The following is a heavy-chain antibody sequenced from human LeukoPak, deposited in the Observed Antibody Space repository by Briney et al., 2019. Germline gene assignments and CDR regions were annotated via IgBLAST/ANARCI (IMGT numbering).Heavy chain of an antibody. CDR1: GSTFSSYW. J-gene: IGHJ4*02. CDR2: IKQDGSEK. D-gene: IGHD2-15*01. Sequence: TGGSLRLSCAASGSTFSSYWMSWVRQAPGKGLEWVANIKQDGSEKYYVDSVKGRFTISRDNAKNSLYLQMNSLRAEDTAVYYCAKDRFQVVVAATRYFDYWGQGTLVTVSS. CDR3: AKDRFQVVVAATRYFDY. V-gene: IGHV3-7*03.